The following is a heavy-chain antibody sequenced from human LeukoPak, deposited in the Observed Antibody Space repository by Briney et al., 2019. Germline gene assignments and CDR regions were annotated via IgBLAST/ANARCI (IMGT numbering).Heavy chain of an antibody. V-gene: IGHV4-61*01. CDR1: GGSVSSGSYY. J-gene: IGHJ6*03. D-gene: IGHD3-9*01. CDR3: ARGEGLTGYYNTFYYYYYMDV. Sequence: SETLSLTCTVSGGSVSSGSYYWRWIRQPPGKGLEWIGYIYYSGSTNYNPSLKSRVTISVDTSKNQFSLKLSSVTAADTAVYYCARGEGLTGYYNTFYYYYYMDVWGKGATVTVSS. CDR2: IYYSGST.